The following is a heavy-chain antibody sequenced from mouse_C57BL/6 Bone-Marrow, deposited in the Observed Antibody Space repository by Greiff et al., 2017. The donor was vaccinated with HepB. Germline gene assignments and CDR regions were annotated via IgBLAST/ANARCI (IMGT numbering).Heavy chain of an antibody. Sequence: VQLQQSGAELVRPGASVKLSCTASGFNIKDDYMHWVKQRPEQGLEWIGWIDPENGDTEYASKFQGKATITADTSSNTAYLQLSSLTSEDTAVYYCTAYYYDYDAFAYWGRGTLVTVSA. CDR1: GFNIKDDY. V-gene: IGHV14-4*01. CDR2: IDPENGDT. J-gene: IGHJ3*01. D-gene: IGHD2-4*01. CDR3: TAYYYDYDAFAY.